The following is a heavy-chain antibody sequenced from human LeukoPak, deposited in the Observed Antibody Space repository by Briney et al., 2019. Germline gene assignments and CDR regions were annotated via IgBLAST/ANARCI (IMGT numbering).Heavy chain of an antibody. V-gene: IGHV4-59*01. CDR3: ARDRVPYQLLYPMDYYYGMDV. CDR1: GGSISSYY. D-gene: IGHD2-2*02. J-gene: IGHJ6*02. CDR2: IYYIGST. Sequence: SETLSLTCTVFGGSISSYYWSWIRQPPGKGLEWIGYIYYIGSTNYNPSLKSRVTISVDTSKNQFSLELSSVTAADTAVYYCARDRVPYQLLYPMDYYYGMDVWGQGTTVTVS.